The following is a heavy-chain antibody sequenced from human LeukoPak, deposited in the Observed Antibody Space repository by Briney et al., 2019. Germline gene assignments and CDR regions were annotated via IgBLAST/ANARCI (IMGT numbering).Heavy chain of an antibody. CDR2: IYYSGST. V-gene: IGHV4-59*01. Sequence: SETLSLTCTVPGGSISSCYWSWIRQPPGSGLGWIGYIYYSGSTNYNPSLKSRVTISVDTSKNQFSLKLSSVTAADTAVYYCARDKSDPHCSGGSCYGYWGQGTLVTVSS. CDR1: GGSISSCY. D-gene: IGHD2-15*01. CDR3: ARDKSDPHCSGGSCYGY. J-gene: IGHJ4*02.